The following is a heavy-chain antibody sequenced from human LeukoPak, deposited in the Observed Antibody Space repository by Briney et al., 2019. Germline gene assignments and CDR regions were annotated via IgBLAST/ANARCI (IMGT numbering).Heavy chain of an antibody. D-gene: IGHD2-2*01. J-gene: IGHJ4*02. CDR1: GYSFNSHG. CDR2: ISGCNGNT. CDR3: ARGPLGCSTSSCYAKPDY. V-gene: IGHV1-18*01. Sequence: ASVKVSCKASGYSFNSHGFNWVRQAPGQGLEWMGWISGCNGNTNYALKFQGRVTMTTDTSTTTAYMELTSLRSDDTAVYYCARGPLGCSTSSCYAKPDYWGQGTLVTVSS.